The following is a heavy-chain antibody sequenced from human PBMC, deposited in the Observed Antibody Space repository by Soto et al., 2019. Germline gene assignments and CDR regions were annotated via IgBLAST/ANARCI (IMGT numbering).Heavy chain of an antibody. V-gene: IGHV4-59*01. J-gene: IGHJ4*02. CDR1: SGSISSYY. Sequence: SETLSLTCTVSSGSISSYYWSWIRQPPGKGLEWIGYIYYSGSTNYNPSLKSRVTISVDTSKNQFSLKLSSVTAADTAVYYCAREYSSSSGRCFDYWGQGTLVTVSS. CDR2: IYYSGST. CDR3: AREYSSSSGRCFDY. D-gene: IGHD6-6*01.